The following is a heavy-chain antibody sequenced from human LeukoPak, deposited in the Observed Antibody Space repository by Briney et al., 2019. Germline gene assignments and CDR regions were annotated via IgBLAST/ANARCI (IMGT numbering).Heavy chain of an antibody. V-gene: IGHV1-69*04. CDR1: VGTCSSYA. Sequence: SVKVSFKGSVGTCSSYAINWVRQPPGQGLEWMGRVIPILGIANYAQKFQGRGTITSDKSTSTAYMQLSSLRSEDTAVCCCARVGVWGSDWGHFCGYWGEGTLV. CDR2: VIPILGIA. CDR3: ARVGVWGSDWGHFCGY. D-gene: IGHD3-16*01. J-gene: IGHJ4*02.